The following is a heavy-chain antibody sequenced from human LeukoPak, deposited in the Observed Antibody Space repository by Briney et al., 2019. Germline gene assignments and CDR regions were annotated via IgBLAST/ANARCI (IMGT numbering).Heavy chain of an antibody. D-gene: IGHD3-10*01. CDR1: GFTFSSYS. V-gene: IGHV3-21*01. CDR2: ISGTSSYI. J-gene: IGHJ4*02. CDR3: ARGEYGSGSYHIDY. Sequence: GGSLRLSCAASGFTFSSYSMNWVRQAPGKGLEWVSFISGTSSYIYYPDSVKGRFTISRDNAKNSLYLQMNSLRAEDTAVYYCARGEYGSGSYHIDYWGQGTLVTVSS.